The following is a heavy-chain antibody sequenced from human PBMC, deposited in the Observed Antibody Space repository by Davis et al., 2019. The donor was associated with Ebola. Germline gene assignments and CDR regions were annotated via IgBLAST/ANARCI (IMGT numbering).Heavy chain of an antibody. Sequence: ASVKVSCKASGYTLTDYQMHWVRQAPGQGLEWMGGINPISGDTNYAEIFQGRVTMTRDTSLSTVYMELTSLRSDDTAVYYCAREKGKGSSGWYFDYWGQGTLVTVSS. CDR3: AREKGKGSSGWYFDY. CDR1: GYTLTDYQ. CDR2: INPISGDT. V-gene: IGHV1-2*02. D-gene: IGHD6-19*01. J-gene: IGHJ4*02.